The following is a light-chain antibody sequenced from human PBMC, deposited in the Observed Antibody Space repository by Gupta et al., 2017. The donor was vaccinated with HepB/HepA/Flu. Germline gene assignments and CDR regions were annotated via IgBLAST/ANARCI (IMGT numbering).Light chain of an antibody. CDR2: AAS. CDR1: QSINTY. CDR3: QHSYNAPYN. J-gene: IGKJ2*01. Sequence: DIQMTQSPSSLSASVGDRVTITCRASQSINTYLNWYQQKPGKAPKLLIYAASSLQSGVPSRFSGSGSGTDFTLTISSLQPEDFATYYCQHSYNAPYNFGQGTKLEIK. V-gene: IGKV1-39*01.